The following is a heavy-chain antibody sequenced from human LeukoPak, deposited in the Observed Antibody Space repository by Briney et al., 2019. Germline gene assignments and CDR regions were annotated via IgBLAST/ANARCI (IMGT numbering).Heavy chain of an antibody. CDR3: ATKTSYGDRYFDY. CDR2: ISGTTGTA. J-gene: IGHJ4*02. V-gene: IGHV3-23*01. Sequence: GGSLRLSCAASGFSFSSYAMSWIRQAPGKGLEWLSAISGTTGTAFYADSVKGRFTISRDNSKNTLFLQMNSLRAEDTAVYYCATKTSYGDRYFDYWGQGTLVTVSS. CDR1: GFSFSSYA. D-gene: IGHD4-17*01.